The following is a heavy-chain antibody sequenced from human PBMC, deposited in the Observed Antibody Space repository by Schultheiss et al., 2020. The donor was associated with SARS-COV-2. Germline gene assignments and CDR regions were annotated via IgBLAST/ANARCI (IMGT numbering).Heavy chain of an antibody. D-gene: IGHD2/OR15-2a*01. CDR2: ISSSSSYI. CDR1: GYNFTIYW. V-gene: IGHV3-21*01. J-gene: IGHJ4*02. Sequence: GGSLRLSCKASGYNFTIYWIAWVRQAPGKGLEWVSSISSSSSYIYYADSVKGRFTISRDNAKNSLYLQMNSLRAEDTAVYYCARDSFSNWGQGTLVTVSS. CDR3: ARDSFSN.